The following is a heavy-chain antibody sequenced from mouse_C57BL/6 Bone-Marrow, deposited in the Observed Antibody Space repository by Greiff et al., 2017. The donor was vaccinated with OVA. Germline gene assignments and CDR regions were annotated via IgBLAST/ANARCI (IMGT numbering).Heavy chain of an antibody. Sequence: VQLQQSGTVLARPGASVKMSCKTSGYTFTSYWMHWVKQRPGQGLEWIGAIYPGNRDTSYNQKFKGKAKLTAVTSASTAYMELSSLTNEDSAVYYCTTYYSNYVGCDYWGQGTTLTVSS. J-gene: IGHJ2*01. CDR3: TTYYSNYVGCDY. D-gene: IGHD2-5*01. CDR1: GYTFTSYW. CDR2: IYPGNRDT. V-gene: IGHV1-5*01.